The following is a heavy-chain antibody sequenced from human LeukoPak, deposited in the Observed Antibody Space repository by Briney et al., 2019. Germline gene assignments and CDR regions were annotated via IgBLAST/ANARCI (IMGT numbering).Heavy chain of an antibody. Sequence: GGSLRLSCAASGFTFSSYAMSWVRQAPGKGLEWVSAISGSGGSTYYADSVKGRFTISRDNSKNTLYLQMNSLRAEDTAVYYCASKRGDYYDSSGLDYWGQGTLVTVSS. D-gene: IGHD3-22*01. CDR2: ISGSGGST. CDR1: GFTFSSYA. J-gene: IGHJ4*02. CDR3: ASKRGDYYDSSGLDY. V-gene: IGHV3-23*01.